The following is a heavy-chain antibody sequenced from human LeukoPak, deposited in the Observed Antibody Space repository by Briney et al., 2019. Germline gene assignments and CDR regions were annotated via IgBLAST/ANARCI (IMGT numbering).Heavy chain of an antibody. Sequence: PGGSLRLSCAASGFTFSDYYMSWIRQAPGKGLGWVSYISSSGSTIYYADSVKGRFTISRDNAKNSLYLQMNSLRAEDTAAYYCARAIAPAGGLADFDYWGQGTLVTVSS. CDR3: ARAIAPAGGLADFDY. V-gene: IGHV3-11*04. CDR2: ISSSGSTI. CDR1: GFTFSDYY. J-gene: IGHJ4*02. D-gene: IGHD6-13*01.